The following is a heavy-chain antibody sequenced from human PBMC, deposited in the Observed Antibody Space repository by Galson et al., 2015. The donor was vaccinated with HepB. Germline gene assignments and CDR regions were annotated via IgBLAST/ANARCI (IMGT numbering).Heavy chain of an antibody. V-gene: IGHV3-64D*06. CDR3: VKDRGEPQEDYDILTDDYYYYYGMDV. CDR2: ISSNGGST. J-gene: IGHJ6*02. Sequence: SLRLSCAASGFTFSSYAMHWVRQAPGKGLEYVSAISSNGGSTYYADSVKGRFTISRDNSKNTLYLQMSSLRAEDTAVYYCVKDRGEPQEDYDILTDDYYYYYGMDVWGQGTTVTVSS. CDR1: GFTFSSYA. D-gene: IGHD3-9*01.